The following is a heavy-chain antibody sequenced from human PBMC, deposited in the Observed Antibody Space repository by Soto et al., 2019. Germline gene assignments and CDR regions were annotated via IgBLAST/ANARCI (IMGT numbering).Heavy chain of an antibody. D-gene: IGHD2-21*02. CDR1: GGTFSSYT. CDR2: IIPIPGIA. CDR3: ARLGRGVVTDQPYNWFDP. V-gene: IGHV1-69*02. J-gene: IGHJ5*02. Sequence: QVQLVQSGAEVKKPGSSVKVSCKASGGTFSSYTISWVRQAPGQGLEWMGRIIPIPGIANYAQKFQGRVTITADKSTSTAYMELSSLRSEDTAVYYCARLGRGVVTDQPYNWFDPWGQGTLVTVSS.